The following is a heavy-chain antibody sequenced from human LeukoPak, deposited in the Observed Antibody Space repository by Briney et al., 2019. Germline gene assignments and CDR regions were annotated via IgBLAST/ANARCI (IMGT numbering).Heavy chain of an antibody. CDR3: ARARMYYDILPDY. V-gene: IGHV1-2*02. Sequence: GSSVKVSCKASVYTFTGYYMHWVRQAPGQGLEWMGWINPNSGGTNYAQKFQGRATMTRDTSISTAYMELSRLRSDGTAVYYCARARMYYDILPDYWGQGTLVTVSS. CDR1: VYTFTGYY. J-gene: IGHJ4*02. CDR2: INPNSGGT. D-gene: IGHD3-9*01.